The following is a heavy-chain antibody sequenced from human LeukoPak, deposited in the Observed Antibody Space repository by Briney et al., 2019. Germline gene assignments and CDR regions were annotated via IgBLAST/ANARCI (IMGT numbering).Heavy chain of an antibody. D-gene: IGHD6-13*01. CDR3: ARDRGQQLIFDY. V-gene: IGHV3-48*03. Sequence: PGGSLRLSCAVSGFTFSSYEMNWVRQAPGKGLEWVSYISSSGSTIYYADSVKGRFTISRDNAKNSLYLQMNSLRAEDTAVYYCARDRGQQLIFDYWGQGTLVTVSS. CDR2: ISSSGSTI. CDR1: GFTFSSYE. J-gene: IGHJ4*02.